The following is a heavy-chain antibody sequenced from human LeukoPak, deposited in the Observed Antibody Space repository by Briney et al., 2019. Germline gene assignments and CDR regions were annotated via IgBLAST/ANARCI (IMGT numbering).Heavy chain of an antibody. CDR1: GYTLTELS. CDR3: ATSGLPSGYYYFDY. J-gene: IGHJ4*02. V-gene: IGHV1-24*01. Sequence: ASVNVSCKVSGYTLTELSMHWVRQAPGKGLEWMGGFDPEDGETIYAQKFQGRVTMTEDTSTDTAYMELSSLRSEDTAVYYCATSGLPSGYYYFDYWGQGTLVTVSS. CDR2: FDPEDGET. D-gene: IGHD3-22*01.